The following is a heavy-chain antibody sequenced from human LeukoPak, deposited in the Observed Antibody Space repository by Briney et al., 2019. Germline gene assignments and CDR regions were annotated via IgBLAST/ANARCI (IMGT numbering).Heavy chain of an antibody. CDR3: ARAAYGDFY. V-gene: IGHV3-23*01. D-gene: IGHD4-17*01. J-gene: IGHJ4*02. CDR1: GFSFSGYA. CDR2: IVGSDSST. Sequence: PGGSLRLSCAASGFSFSGYAMAWVRQAPGKGLEWVSTIVGSDSSTYYADSMKGRFTISRDNSKNTLYLQINSLRAADTAVYYCARAAYGDFYWGQGTLVTVSS.